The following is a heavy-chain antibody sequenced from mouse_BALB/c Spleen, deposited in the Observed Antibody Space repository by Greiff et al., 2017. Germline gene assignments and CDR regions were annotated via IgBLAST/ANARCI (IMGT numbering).Heavy chain of an antibody. CDR3: ARGKDPNWNFDY. J-gene: IGHJ2*01. D-gene: IGHD4-1*01. CDR2: IYPGDGDT. CDR1: GYTFTSYW. Sequence: QVQLQQSGAELARPGASVKLSCKASGYTFTSYWMQWVKQRPGQGLEWIGAIYPGDGDTRYTQKFKGKATLTADKSSSTAYMQLSSLASEDSAVYYCARGKDPNWNFDYWGQGTTLTVSS. V-gene: IGHV1-87*01.